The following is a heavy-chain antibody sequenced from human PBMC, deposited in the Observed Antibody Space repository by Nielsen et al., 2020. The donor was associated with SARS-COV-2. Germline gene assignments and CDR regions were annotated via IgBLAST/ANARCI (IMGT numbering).Heavy chain of an antibody. D-gene: IGHD3-10*01. CDR3: AKAGSDAFDI. Sequence: GESLKISCAASGFTFSSYAMSWVRQAPGKGLEWVSAISGSGGSTYYADSVKDPFTISRDNSKNTLYLQMNSLRAEDTAVYYCAKAGSDAFDIWGQGTMVTVSS. CDR1: GFTFSSYA. V-gene: IGHV3-23*01. CDR2: ISGSGGST. J-gene: IGHJ3*02.